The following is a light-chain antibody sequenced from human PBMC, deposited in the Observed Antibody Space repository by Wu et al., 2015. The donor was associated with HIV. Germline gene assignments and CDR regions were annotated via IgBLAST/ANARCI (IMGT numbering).Light chain of an antibody. V-gene: IGKV3-20*01. J-gene: IGKJ5*01. CDR1: QSVSYN. Sequence: EVVMTQSPATLSVSPGESATLSCRASQSVSYNLAWYQQKPGQAPRLLIYAASDRATDIPDRFSGSGSGTDFTLTINRVEPEDFAVYYCQQYGSSAPITFGRGTRLEIK. CDR3: QQYGSSAPIT. CDR2: AAS.